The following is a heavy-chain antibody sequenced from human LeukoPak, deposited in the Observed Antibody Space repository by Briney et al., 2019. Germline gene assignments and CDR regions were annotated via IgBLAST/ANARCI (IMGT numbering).Heavy chain of an antibody. CDR1: GYMFTSYD. CDR3: ASSRGSYYDWFDP. D-gene: IGHD1-26*01. Sequence: ASVKVSCKGSGYMFTSYDINWVRQAPGQGLEWMGWISPRTGDRGYAQKFQGRVTMTRDMSTSTVYMELSSLRSEDTAVYYCASSRGSYYDWFDPWGQGTLVTVSS. CDR2: ISPRTGDR. J-gene: IGHJ5*02. V-gene: IGHV1-8*01.